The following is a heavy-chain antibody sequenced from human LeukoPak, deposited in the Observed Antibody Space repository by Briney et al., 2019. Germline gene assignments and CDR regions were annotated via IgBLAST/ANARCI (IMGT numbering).Heavy chain of an antibody. CDR1: GFTFSNYD. V-gene: IGHV3-13*01. D-gene: IGHD2-15*01. J-gene: IGHJ4*02. CDR2: IGTAGDT. Sequence: PGGSLRLSCAASGFTFSNYDMHWVRQATGKGLEWVSAIGTAGDTYYPGSVKGRFTISRENAKSSLYLQMNSLRAGDTAVYYCARGTPYSSASGHFDSWGQGSLVTVSS. CDR3: ARGTPYSSASGHFDS.